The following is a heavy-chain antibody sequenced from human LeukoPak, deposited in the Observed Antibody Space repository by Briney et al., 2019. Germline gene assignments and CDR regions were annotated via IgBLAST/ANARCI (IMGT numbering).Heavy chain of an antibody. J-gene: IGHJ5*02. V-gene: IGHV1-18*01. Sequence: ASVKVSCKASGYTFTSYGISWVRQAPGQGLEWMGWISAYNGNTNYAQKLRGRVTMTTDTSTSTAYMELRSLRSDDTAVYCCASVHPYSSGWYGDNWFDPWGQGTLVTVSS. CDR2: ISAYNGNT. CDR1: GYTFTSYG. CDR3: ASVHPYSSGWYGDNWFDP. D-gene: IGHD6-19*01.